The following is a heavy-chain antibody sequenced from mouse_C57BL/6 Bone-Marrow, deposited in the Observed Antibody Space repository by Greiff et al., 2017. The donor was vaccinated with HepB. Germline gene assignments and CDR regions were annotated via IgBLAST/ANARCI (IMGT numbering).Heavy chain of an antibody. V-gene: IGHV1-85*01. Sequence: QVQLQQSGPELVKPGASVKLSCKASGYTFTSYDINWVKQRPGQGLEWIGGIYPRDGSTKYNEKFKGKATLTVDKSSSTAYMELHSLTSEVSAVFVCARFGNNWDGCAYWGQGTGVTVSA. CDR1: GYTFTSYD. CDR3: ARFGNNWDGCAY. J-gene: IGHJ3*01. CDR2: IYPRDGST. D-gene: IGHD4-1*01.